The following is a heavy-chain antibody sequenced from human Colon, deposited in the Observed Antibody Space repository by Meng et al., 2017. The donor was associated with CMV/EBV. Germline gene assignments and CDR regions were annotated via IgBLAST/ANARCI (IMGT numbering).Heavy chain of an antibody. D-gene: IGHD2/OR15-2a*01. V-gene: IGHV4-39*07. CDR2: VYYTGRP. J-gene: IGHJ4*02. CDR3: AKNIDTFHGY. CDR1: GDSISSTSSITGNPYY. Sequence: GSLRLSCSVSGDSISSTSSITGNPYYWAWIRQPPGKGLEWVGSVYYTGRPFYSTSVKSRVTISLDLSKNQFSLKLKSVTAADTAVYYCAKNIDTFHGYWGQGTLVTVSS.